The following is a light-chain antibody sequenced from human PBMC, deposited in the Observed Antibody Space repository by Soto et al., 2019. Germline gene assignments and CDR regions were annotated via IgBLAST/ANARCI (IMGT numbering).Light chain of an antibody. V-gene: IGKV1-39*01. CDR3: QQSYTTPT. CDR1: QSISIA. J-gene: IGKJ4*01. Sequence: DILLTQSPSSLPASVGDRVTITCRASQSISIALNWYQQKPGKAPRLLIYSASNLQSGVPPRFSGSGSGTEFTLSINSLQPEDFATYFCQQSYTTPTFGGGNRVEVE. CDR2: SAS.